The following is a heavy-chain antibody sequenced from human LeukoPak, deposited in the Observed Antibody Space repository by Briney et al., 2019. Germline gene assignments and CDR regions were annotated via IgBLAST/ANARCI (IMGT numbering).Heavy chain of an antibody. CDR3: AKEVAGYYGHYFDY. D-gene: IGHD1-26*01. CDR2: ISGSGGST. V-gene: IGHV3-23*01. J-gene: IGHJ4*02. Sequence: GGSLRLSCAASGFIFSSYAMSWVRQAPGKGLEWVSTISGSGGSTYYADSVKGRFTISRDNSKNTLHLQMNSLRAEDTAVYYCAKEVAGYYGHYFDYWGQGTLVTVSS. CDR1: GFIFSSYA.